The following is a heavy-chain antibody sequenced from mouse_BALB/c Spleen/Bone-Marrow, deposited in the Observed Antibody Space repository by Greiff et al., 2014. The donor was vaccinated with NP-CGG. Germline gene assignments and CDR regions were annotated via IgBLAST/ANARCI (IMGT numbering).Heavy chain of an antibody. CDR1: GYTFTSYW. CDR2: INPSTGYT. Sequence: QVQLQQSGAELAKPGASVKMSCKASGYTFTSYWMHWVKQRPGQGLEWIGYINPSTGYTDYNQKFKDKATLTADKSSSTAYMLLSSLTSEVSAVYYCARRLNWDWFAYWGQGTLVTVSA. J-gene: IGHJ3*01. V-gene: IGHV1-7*01. D-gene: IGHD4-1*01. CDR3: ARRLNWDWFAY.